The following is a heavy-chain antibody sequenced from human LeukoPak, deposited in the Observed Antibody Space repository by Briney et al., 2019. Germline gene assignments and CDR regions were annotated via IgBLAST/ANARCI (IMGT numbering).Heavy chain of an antibody. D-gene: IGHD2-2*01. V-gene: IGHV1-18*01. J-gene: IGHJ6*02. CDR1: GYSFTSYG. CDR3: ARDLDIVVIRAALRHYGMDV. Sequence: ASVKVSCKASGYSFTSYGISWVRQAPGQGLEWMGWISPFNGNTNYVQKFQGRVTMTTETSTRTTYMELRSLRSGDTAVYYCARDLDIVVIRAALRHYGMDVWGQGTTVTVSS. CDR2: ISPFNGNT.